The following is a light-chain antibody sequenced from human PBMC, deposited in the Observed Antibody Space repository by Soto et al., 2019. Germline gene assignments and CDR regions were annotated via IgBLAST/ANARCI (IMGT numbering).Light chain of an antibody. CDR2: GVT. CDR1: GSDIGAYNY. J-gene: IGLJ1*01. CDR3: SSFTTNYFYV. Sequence: QSVLTQPASVSGSPGQSITISCTGTGSDIGAYNYVSWYQQHPGKAPKLIIHGVTHRPSGASTRFSASKTAYTASLTISGLQARDEADYYCSSFTTNYFYVFGPGTKFTVL. V-gene: IGLV2-14*01.